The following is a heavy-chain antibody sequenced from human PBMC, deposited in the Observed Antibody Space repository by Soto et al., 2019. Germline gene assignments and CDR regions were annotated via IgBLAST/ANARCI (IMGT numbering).Heavy chain of an antibody. CDR2: ISGSGVST. J-gene: IGHJ4*02. CDR1: GFTFSDYA. CDR3: ARAPLGTTFRIDY. Sequence: GGSLRLSCAASGFTFSDYAMSWVRQAPGKGLEWVAAISGSGVSTYYADSVKGRFTISRDNSKNTLYLQMYSLRAEDTALYYCARAPLGTTFRIDYWGQGTLVTVSS. D-gene: IGHD1-26*01. V-gene: IGHV3-23*01.